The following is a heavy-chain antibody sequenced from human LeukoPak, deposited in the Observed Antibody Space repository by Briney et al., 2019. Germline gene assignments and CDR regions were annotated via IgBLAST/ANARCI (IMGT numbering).Heavy chain of an antibody. J-gene: IGHJ4*02. Sequence: PGGSLRLSCAASGFTFSSYAMSWVRQAPGKGLECVSAISGSSGGTFYADSVKGWFTISRDNSKNTLYLQMTNLRAEDTAVYYCAKAGPTLYSSSDYWGQGTLVTVSS. V-gene: IGHV3-23*01. CDR2: ISGSSGGT. CDR3: AKAGPTLYSSSDY. D-gene: IGHD6-13*01. CDR1: GFTFSSYA.